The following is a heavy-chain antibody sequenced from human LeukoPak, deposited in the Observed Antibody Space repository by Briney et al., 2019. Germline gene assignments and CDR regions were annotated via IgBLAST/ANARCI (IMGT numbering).Heavy chain of an antibody. Sequence: SDTLSLTCTVSAGSISIYYWRWLRQPPQKGLEWIGYIYYSGSTNYNPSLKSRVTISVDTSKNQFSLKLSSVTAADTAVYYCARGGYSYGLVYWGQGTLVTVSS. CDR1: AGSISIYY. J-gene: IGHJ4*02. CDR2: IYYSGST. V-gene: IGHV4-59*07. CDR3: ARGGYSYGLVY. D-gene: IGHD5-18*01.